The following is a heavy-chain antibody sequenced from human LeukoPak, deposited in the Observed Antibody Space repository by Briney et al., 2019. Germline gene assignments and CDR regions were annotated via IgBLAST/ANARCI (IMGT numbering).Heavy chain of an antibody. CDR2: IISKTYGGTT. V-gene: IGHV3-49*05. J-gene: IGHJ4*02. Sequence: KTGGSLRVSCTAPGFTFCDYAMSWFREAPGKGLGRGGFIISKTYGGTTEYAASVKGRFTISRDDSKSIAYQQMNRLKNEDTAVYYCTRVRYSSSPPDYWGQGTLVTVSS. CDR3: TRVRYSSSPPDY. D-gene: IGHD6-13*01. CDR1: GFTFCDYA.